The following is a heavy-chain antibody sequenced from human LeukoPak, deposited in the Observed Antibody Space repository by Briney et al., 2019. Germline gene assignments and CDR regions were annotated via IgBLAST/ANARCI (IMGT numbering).Heavy chain of an antibody. CDR2: IIPIFGTA. J-gene: IGHJ4*02. V-gene: IGHV1-69*06. D-gene: IGHD3-10*01. Sequence: GASVKVSCKASGGTFSSYAISWVRQAPGQGLEWMGGIIPIFGTANYAQKFQGRVTITADKSTSTAYMELSSLRSEDTAVYYCAREWFGELGGALGPCDYWGQGTLVTVSS. CDR3: AREWFGELGGALGPCDY. CDR1: GGTFSSYA.